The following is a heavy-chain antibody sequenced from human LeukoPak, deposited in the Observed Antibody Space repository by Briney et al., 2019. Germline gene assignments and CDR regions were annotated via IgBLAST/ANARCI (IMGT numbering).Heavy chain of an antibody. Sequence: ASVKVSCKASGGTFSSYAISWVRQAPGQGREGMGGIIPMFGTANYAQKFQGRLTITTDESTSTAYMELSSLRSEDTAVYYCARGREHYDYVWGSYRHGYFDYWGQGTLVTVSS. D-gene: IGHD3-16*02. CDR3: ARGREHYDYVWGSYRHGYFDY. CDR1: GGTFSSYA. V-gene: IGHV1-69*05. CDR2: IIPMFGTA. J-gene: IGHJ4*02.